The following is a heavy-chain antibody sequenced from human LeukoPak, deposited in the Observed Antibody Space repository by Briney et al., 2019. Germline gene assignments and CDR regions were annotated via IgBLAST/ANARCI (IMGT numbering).Heavy chain of an antibody. CDR3: AKGSHGYSSSSADY. Sequence: QPGGSLRLSCAASGFTFSSYAVSWVRLAPGKGLEWVSVISGSGGNTYYADSVKGRFTISRDNSKNTLYLKMNSLRVDDTAVYSCAKGSHGYSSSSADYWGQGTLVTVSS. D-gene: IGHD6-6*01. CDR2: ISGSGGNT. CDR1: GFTFSSYA. J-gene: IGHJ4*02. V-gene: IGHV3-23*01.